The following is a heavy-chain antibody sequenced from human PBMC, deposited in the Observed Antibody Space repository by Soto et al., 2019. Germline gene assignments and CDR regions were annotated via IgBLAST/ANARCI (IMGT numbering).Heavy chain of an antibody. CDR2: ISAGSSNI. D-gene: IGHD2-2*01. V-gene: IGHV3-21*01. CDR1: GFTFRTYN. CDR3: ARQYPSASRHFAH. Sequence: EVELVESGGGLVKPGGSLKLSCAASGFTFRTYNMIWVRQAPGKGLEWVSSISAGSSNIYYAPSVKGRFTISRDNAKNLLYLQINSLRAEDTAVYYCARQYPSASRHFAHWGQGTLVIVSS. J-gene: IGHJ4*02.